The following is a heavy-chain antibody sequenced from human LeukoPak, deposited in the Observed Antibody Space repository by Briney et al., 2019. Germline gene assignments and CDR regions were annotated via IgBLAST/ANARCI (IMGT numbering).Heavy chain of an antibody. Sequence: GASVKVSCKASGYTFSSYDINWVRQATGQGLEWMGWMNPNSGNTGYAQKFQGRVTMTRNTSISTAYMELSSLRSEDTAVYYCARDPRDYYDSSGYYYSAYWGQGTLVTVSS. CDR1: GYTFSSYD. CDR3: ARDPRDYYDSSGYYYSAY. V-gene: IGHV1-8*01. D-gene: IGHD3-22*01. CDR2: MNPNSGNT. J-gene: IGHJ4*02.